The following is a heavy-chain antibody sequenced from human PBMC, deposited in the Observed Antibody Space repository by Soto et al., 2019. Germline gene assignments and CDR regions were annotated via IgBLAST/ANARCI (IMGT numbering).Heavy chain of an antibody. CDR1: GYIFINYY. V-gene: IGHV1-18*04. CDR2: ISANNGNT. CDR3: ASGTESGSYYYCYYYMDV. D-gene: IGHD1-26*01. Sequence: ASVKVSCKASGYIFINYYIHWVRQAPGQGLEWMGWISANNGNTNYAQKLQGRVTMTTDTSTSTAYMELRSLRSDDTAVYYCASGTESGSYYYCYYYMDVWGKGTTVTVSS. J-gene: IGHJ6*03.